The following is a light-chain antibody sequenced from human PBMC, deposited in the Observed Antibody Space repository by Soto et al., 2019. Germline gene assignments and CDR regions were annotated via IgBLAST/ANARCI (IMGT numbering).Light chain of an antibody. Sequence: EIVMTQSPATLSVSPGERATLSCRASQSVTTNLAWYQQKPGQAPRLLIYGASTRATGIPAMFSGSGSGTEFTLTISSLQSDDFAVYSCPQYTNSPPWTFGQGTRVDFK. J-gene: IGKJ1*01. CDR3: PQYTNSPPWT. CDR1: QSVTTN. V-gene: IGKV3-15*01. CDR2: GAS.